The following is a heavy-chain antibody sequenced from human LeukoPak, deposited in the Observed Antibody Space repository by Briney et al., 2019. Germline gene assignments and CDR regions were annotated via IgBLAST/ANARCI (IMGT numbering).Heavy chain of an antibody. Sequence: SETLSLTCTVSGGSISSGDYYWSWIRQPPGKGLEWFGYIYYSGSTYYNPSLKSRVTISVDTSKNQFSLKLSSVTAADTAVYYCARECGYSYGSPAFDIWGQGTMVTVSS. CDR1: GGSISSGDYY. CDR2: IYYSGST. V-gene: IGHV4-30-4*08. J-gene: IGHJ3*02. D-gene: IGHD5-18*01. CDR3: ARECGYSYGSPAFDI.